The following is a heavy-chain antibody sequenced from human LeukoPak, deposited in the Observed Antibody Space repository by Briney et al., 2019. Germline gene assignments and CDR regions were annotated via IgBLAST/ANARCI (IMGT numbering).Heavy chain of an antibody. V-gene: IGHV3-30*02. Sequence: GGSLTLSCPAPGFTFSSYGMHWVRQAPGKGLEWVAFIRYDGSNKYYADSVKGRFTISRDYSKNTLYLQMNSLRAEDTAVYYCAKSVVVPAAIDYWGRGTLVTVSS. CDR3: AKSVVVPAAIDY. D-gene: IGHD2-2*01. CDR2: IRYDGSNK. CDR1: GFTFSSYG. J-gene: IGHJ4*02.